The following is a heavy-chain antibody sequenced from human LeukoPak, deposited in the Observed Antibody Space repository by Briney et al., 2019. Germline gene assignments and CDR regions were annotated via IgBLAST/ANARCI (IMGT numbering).Heavy chain of an antibody. CDR2: IYPSGDT. D-gene: IGHD3-3*01. J-gene: IGHJ4*02. V-gene: IGHV4-38-2*02. CDR1: GYSISSGYY. Sequence: SETLSLTCTVSGYSISSGYYWGWVRQPPGKGLEWIGTIYPSGDTYYNPSLKSRVSISLDTSKNQFSLKLSCVTAADTAVYYCARGTRDFWRFDYWGQGTLVTVSS. CDR3: ARGTRDFWRFDY.